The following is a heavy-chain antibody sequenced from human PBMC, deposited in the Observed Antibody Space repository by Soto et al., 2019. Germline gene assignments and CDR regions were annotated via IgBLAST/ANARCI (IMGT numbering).Heavy chain of an antibody. CDR1: GFTFGNYG. CDR2: IWFDGNKQ. CDR3: AKDLRGKWD. V-gene: IGHV3-33*03. D-gene: IGHD2-8*01. Sequence: PGGSLRLSCAASGFTFGNYGMHWVRQAPGKGLEWVAVIWFDGNKQHYADSVKGRFTISRDNSKNTLYLQMNSLRAEDTAVYYCAKDLRGKWDWGQGTLVTVSS. J-gene: IGHJ4*02.